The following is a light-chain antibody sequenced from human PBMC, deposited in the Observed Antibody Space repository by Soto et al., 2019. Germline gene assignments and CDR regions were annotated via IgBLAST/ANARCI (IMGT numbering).Light chain of an antibody. Sequence: EIVLTQSPGTLSLSPGERATLSCRASQSVINSYLAWYQHKPGQAPRLLIYGASSRATGIPDRFSGSGSGTDFTLTISRLEPEDFAVYYCQQYGISPWTFGQGTNVEIK. CDR3: QQYGISPWT. CDR1: QSVINSY. CDR2: GAS. J-gene: IGKJ1*01. V-gene: IGKV3-20*01.